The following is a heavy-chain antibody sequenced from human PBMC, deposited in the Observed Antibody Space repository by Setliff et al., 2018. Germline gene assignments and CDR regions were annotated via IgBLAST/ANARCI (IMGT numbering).Heavy chain of an antibody. D-gene: IGHD3-3*01. Sequence: PSETLSLTCTVSGGSISSYYWSWIRQPPGKGLEWIGYIYYSGSTNYNPSLKSRVTISVDTSKNQFSLKLSSVTAADTAVYYCTRLYYTSRALYFDIWGQGHPVTVSS. CDR2: IYYSGST. CDR1: GGSISSYY. V-gene: IGHV4-59*08. J-gene: IGHJ4*02. CDR3: TRLYYTSRALYFDI.